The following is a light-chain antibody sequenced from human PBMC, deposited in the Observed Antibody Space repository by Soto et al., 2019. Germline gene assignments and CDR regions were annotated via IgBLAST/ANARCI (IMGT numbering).Light chain of an antibody. CDR2: DVS. J-gene: IGLJ2*01. Sequence: QSALTQPASVSGSPGQSITISCTGTSSDVGGYNYVSWYQQHPGKAPKLMIYDVSNRPSGVSNRFSGSKSGNTASPTISRLQAEDEADYYCSSYTSSSTLVVFGGGTKLTVL. CDR1: SSDVGGYNY. CDR3: SSYTSSSTLVV. V-gene: IGLV2-14*01.